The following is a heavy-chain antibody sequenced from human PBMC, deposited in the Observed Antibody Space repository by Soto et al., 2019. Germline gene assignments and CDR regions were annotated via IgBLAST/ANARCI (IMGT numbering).Heavy chain of an antibody. V-gene: IGHV1-69*12. CDR3: ARRATVTKMPGWFDP. CDR2: IIPIFGTA. D-gene: IGHD4-17*01. CDR1: GGTFSSYA. J-gene: IGHJ5*02. Sequence: QVQLVQSGAEVKKPGSSVKVSCKASGGTFSSYAISWVRQAPGQGLECMGGIIPIFGTANYAQKFQGRVTITADESTRTAYMELSSLRSEDTAVYYCARRATVTKMPGWFDPWGQGTLVTVSS.